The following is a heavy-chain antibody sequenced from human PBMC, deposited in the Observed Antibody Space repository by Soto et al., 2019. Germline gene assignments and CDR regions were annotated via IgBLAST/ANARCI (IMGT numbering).Heavy chain of an antibody. CDR3: ARPRFLLSATYIDS. D-gene: IGHD3-3*01. CDR2: IDSGGST. J-gene: IGHJ4*02. V-gene: IGHV3-53*01. CDR1: GLTVSSNY. Sequence: GGSLRLSCAASGLTVSSNYMSWVRQAPGKGLEWVSVIDSGGSTYYADSVKGRFTISRDNSKNTLYVQMNSLRAEDTAVYYCARPRFLLSATYIDSWGQGTQVTVSS.